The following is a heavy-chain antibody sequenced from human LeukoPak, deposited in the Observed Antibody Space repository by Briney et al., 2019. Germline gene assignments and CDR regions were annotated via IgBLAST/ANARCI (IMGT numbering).Heavy chain of an antibody. V-gene: IGHV3-64*01. D-gene: IGHD1-26*01. Sequence: GGSLRLSCAASGFTFSSYAMHWVRQAPGKGLEYVSAITSNGDKTYYGNSVKGRFTISRDNSKNTLYLQMGSLRIEDMVVYYCARGGATTLFDYWGQGTLVTVSS. CDR3: ARGGATTLFDY. CDR2: ITSNGDKT. CDR1: GFTFSSYA. J-gene: IGHJ4*02.